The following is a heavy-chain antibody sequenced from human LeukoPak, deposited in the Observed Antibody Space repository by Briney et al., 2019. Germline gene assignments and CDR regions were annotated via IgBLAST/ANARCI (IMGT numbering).Heavy chain of an antibody. CDR3: AKVSPSANFDY. J-gene: IGHJ4*02. Sequence: GGSLRLSCAASGFTFSSYGMHWVRQAPGKGLEWVAVISYDGSNKYYADSVKGRFTISRDNSKNTLYLQMNSLRAEDTAVYYCAKVSPSANFDYWGQGTLVTVSS. CDR2: ISYDGSNK. CDR1: GFTFSSYG. V-gene: IGHV3-30*18.